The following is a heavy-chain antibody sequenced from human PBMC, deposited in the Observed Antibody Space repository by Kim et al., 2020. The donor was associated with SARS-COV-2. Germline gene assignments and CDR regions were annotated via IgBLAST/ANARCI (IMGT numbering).Heavy chain of an antibody. D-gene: IGHD3-22*01. Sequence: ASVKVSCKASGYTFTSYDINWVRQATGQGLEWMGWMNPNSGNTGYAQKFQGRVTMTRNTSISTAYMELSSLRSEDTAVYYCARGRIQIDSYYYDTELLYYYGMDVWGQGTTVTVSS. J-gene: IGHJ6*02. CDR2: MNPNSGNT. CDR1: GYTFTSYD. CDR3: ARGRIQIDSYYYDTELLYYYGMDV. V-gene: IGHV1-8*01.